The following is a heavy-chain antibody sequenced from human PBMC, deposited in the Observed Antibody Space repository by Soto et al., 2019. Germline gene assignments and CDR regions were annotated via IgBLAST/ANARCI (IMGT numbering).Heavy chain of an antibody. Sequence: GGSLGLSCAASGFTVSSNYMSWVRQAPGKGLEWVSVIYSGGSTYYADSVKGRFTISRDNSKNTLYLQMNSLRAEDTAVYYCARDRIAVAGNPEYFQHWGQGTLVTVSS. V-gene: IGHV3-66*01. CDR3: ARDRIAVAGNPEYFQH. D-gene: IGHD6-19*01. CDR1: GFTVSSNY. J-gene: IGHJ1*01. CDR2: IYSGGST.